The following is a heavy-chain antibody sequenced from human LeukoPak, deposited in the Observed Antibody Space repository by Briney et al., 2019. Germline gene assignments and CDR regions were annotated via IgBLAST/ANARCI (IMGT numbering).Heavy chain of an antibody. Sequence: ASVKVSCKASGYTFTSYGISWVRQAPGQGLEWMGWISAYNGNTNYAQKLQGRVTMTTDTSTSTAYMELRSLRSDDTAVYYCARVRDRPPPYGMDVWGQGTTVTVSS. J-gene: IGHJ6*02. CDR2: ISAYNGNT. CDR3: ARVRDRPPPYGMDV. V-gene: IGHV1-18*01. CDR1: GYTFTSYG.